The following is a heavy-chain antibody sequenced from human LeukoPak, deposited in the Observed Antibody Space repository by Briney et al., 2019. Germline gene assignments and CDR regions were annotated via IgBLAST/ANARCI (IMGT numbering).Heavy chain of an antibody. V-gene: IGHV4-4*07. CDR1: GGSISSYY. CDR2: IYTSGST. CDR3: ARDSSYDSSGYYQDDAFDI. J-gene: IGHJ3*02. D-gene: IGHD3-22*01. Sequence: KPSETLSLTCTVSGGSISSYYWSWIRQPAGKGLEWIGRIYTSGSTNYNPSLKSRVTMSVDTSKNQFSLKLSSVTAADTAVYYCARDSSYDSSGYYQDDAFDIWGQGTVVTVSS.